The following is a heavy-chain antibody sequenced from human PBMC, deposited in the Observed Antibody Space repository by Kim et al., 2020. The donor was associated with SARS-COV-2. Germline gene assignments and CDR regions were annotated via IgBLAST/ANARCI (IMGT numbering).Heavy chain of an antibody. J-gene: IGHJ4*02. CDR3: ARQEYSSSSSFYYFDY. V-gene: IGHV4-59*08. Sequence: LKSRVTISVDTSKNQFSLKLSSVTAADTAVYYCARQEYSSSSSFYYFDYWGQGTLVTVSS. D-gene: IGHD6-6*01.